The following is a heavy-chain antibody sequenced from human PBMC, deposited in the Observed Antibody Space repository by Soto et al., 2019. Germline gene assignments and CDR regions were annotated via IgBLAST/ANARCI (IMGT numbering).Heavy chain of an antibody. CDR1: GFIFKMYW. Sequence: XGSLRLACAASGFIFKMYWLHWVRQSPGKGLAWISRIYNDGTYSDYADSVRGRFTISRDNVNDTLYLQMNNLRAEDSGLYYCTRGPRPISTGTGAYWGQGTQVTVSS. D-gene: IGHD3-10*01. CDR3: TRGPRPISTGTGAY. J-gene: IGHJ1*01. CDR2: IYNDGTYS. V-gene: IGHV3-74*01.